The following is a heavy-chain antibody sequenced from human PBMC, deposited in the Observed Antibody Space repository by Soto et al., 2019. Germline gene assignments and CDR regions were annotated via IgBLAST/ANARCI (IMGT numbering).Heavy chain of an antibody. CDR3: ARYEPYSSSWFDYYYYGMDV. CDR1: GGSISSSSYY. CDR2: IYYSGST. J-gene: IGHJ6*02. V-gene: IGHV4-39*01. D-gene: IGHD6-13*01. Sequence: SETLSLTCTVSGGSISSSSYYWGWIRQPPGKGLEWIGSIYYSGSTYYNPSLKSRVTISVDTSKNQFSLKLSSVTAADTAVYYCARYEPYSSSWFDYYYYGMDVWGQGTTVTVS.